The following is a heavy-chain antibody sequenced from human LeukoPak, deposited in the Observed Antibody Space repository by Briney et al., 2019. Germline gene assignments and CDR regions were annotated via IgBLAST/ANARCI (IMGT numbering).Heavy chain of an antibody. V-gene: IGHV1-3*01. CDR3: GRGHFTGSGSYYAFDY. Sequence: ASVKVSCKASGYTFTSYAMHWVRQAPGQRLEWMGWINAGNGNTKYSQKFQGRVTMTRNTSISTAYMELSSLRSEDTAVYYCGRGHFTGSGSYYAFDYWGQGTLVTVSS. CDR2: INAGNGNT. CDR1: GYTFTSYA. J-gene: IGHJ4*02. D-gene: IGHD3-10*01.